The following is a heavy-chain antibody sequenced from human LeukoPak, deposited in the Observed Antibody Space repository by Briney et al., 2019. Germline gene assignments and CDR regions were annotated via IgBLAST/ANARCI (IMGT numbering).Heavy chain of an antibody. D-gene: IGHD3-10*02. CDR2: IRGGGSNT. J-gene: IGHJ3*01. CDR1: GFTFNNYA. V-gene: IGHV3-23*01. Sequence: GGSLRLSCAASGFTFNNYAMNWVRQAPGKGLEWVSYIRGGGSNTRYSDSVKGRFIISRDNSKNILYLQMNSLRAEDTAIYYCAKCSASYSNDAFGVWGRGTMVTVSS. CDR3: AKCSASYSNDAFGV.